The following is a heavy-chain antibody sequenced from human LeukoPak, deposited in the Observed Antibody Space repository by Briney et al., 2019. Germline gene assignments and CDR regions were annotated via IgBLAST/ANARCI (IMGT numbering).Heavy chain of an antibody. V-gene: IGHV3-43*02. J-gene: IGHJ3*02. CDR2: INEDGGKT. Sequence: RGSLRLSCAASGFSFDAYPMHWVRQAPAKGLEWVSLINEDGGKTFYADSVRGRFTISRDNSKNSLYLQMNSLRTEDTAVYYCVKEIDTLGTNAFDIWGQGTTVTVSS. CDR3: VKEIDTLGTNAFDI. CDR1: GFSFDAYP. D-gene: IGHD2-15*01.